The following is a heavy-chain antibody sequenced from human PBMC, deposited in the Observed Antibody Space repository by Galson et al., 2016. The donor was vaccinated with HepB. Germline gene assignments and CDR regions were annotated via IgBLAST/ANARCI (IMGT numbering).Heavy chain of an antibody. J-gene: IGHJ6*02. CDR1: GASISGYY. CDR2: IYYSGRT. Sequence: ETLSLTCTVSGASISGYYLSWIRQPPGKGLGWVGYIYYSGRTNYNPSLKSRVTISVDTSKNQFSLKLSSVTAADTAVYYCARDDSGGWYGFHYGMDVWGQGTTVTVSS. D-gene: IGHD6-19*01. V-gene: IGHV4-59*01. CDR3: ARDDSGGWYGFHYGMDV.